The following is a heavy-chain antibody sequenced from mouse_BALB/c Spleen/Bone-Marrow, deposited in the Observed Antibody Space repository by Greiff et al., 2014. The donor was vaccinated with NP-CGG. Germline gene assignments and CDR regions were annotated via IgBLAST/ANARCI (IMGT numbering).Heavy chain of an antibody. V-gene: IGHV5-6-4*01. CDR2: ITSGGSYT. CDR3: TRDNGPFDY. D-gene: IGHD1-2*01. Sequence: LQQSGGGLVKPGGSLKLSCAASGFTFSSYTMSWVRQTPEKRLEWVATITSGGSYTYYPDSVKGRFTISRDNAKNTLYLQMSSLKSEDTAMYYCTRDNGPFDYWGQGTTLTASS. J-gene: IGHJ2*01. CDR1: GFTFSSYT.